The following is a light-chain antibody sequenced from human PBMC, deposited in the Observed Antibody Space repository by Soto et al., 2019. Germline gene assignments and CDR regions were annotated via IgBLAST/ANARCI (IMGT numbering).Light chain of an antibody. Sequence: QSVLTQPASVSGSPGQSSPISCTGTTSDVGAYNHVSWHQHHPGKAPKLMIYDVSNRPSGVSNRFSGSKSGNTASLTISGLQAEDEADYFCLSYTTSTAYVFGTGTKVTVL. CDR3: LSYTTSTAYV. V-gene: IGLV2-14*03. CDR2: DVS. CDR1: TSDVGAYNH. J-gene: IGLJ1*01.